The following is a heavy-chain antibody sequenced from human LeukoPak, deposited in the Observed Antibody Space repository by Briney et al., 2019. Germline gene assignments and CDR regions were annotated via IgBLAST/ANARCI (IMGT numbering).Heavy chain of an antibody. CDR1: GDSVSSNSAA. CDR2: TYYRSKWYN. V-gene: IGHV6-1*01. D-gene: IGHD6-19*01. J-gene: IGHJ4*02. CDR3: ARGVSSRGRFDY. Sequence: SQTLSLTCAISGDSVSSNSAAWNWIRQSPSRGLEWLGRTYYRSKWYNDYAVSVKSRVTINPDTSRNEFSLHLNSVTPEDTAVYYCARGVSSRGRFDYWGQGTLVTVSS.